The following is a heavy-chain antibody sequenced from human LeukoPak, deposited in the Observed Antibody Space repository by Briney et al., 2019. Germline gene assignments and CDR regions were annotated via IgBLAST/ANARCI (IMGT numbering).Heavy chain of an antibody. CDR2: IYYSGST. D-gene: IGHD5-18*01. J-gene: IGHJ6*02. V-gene: IGHV4-39*01. Sequence: PSETLSLTCTVSGGSISSSSYYWGWIRQPPGKGLEWIGSIYYSGSTYYNPSLKSRVTISVDTSKNQFSLKLSSVTAADTAVYYYASVMVQLWLIPNYYYGIDVWGQGTTVTVSS. CDR3: ASVMVQLWLIPNYYYGIDV. CDR1: GGSISSSSYY.